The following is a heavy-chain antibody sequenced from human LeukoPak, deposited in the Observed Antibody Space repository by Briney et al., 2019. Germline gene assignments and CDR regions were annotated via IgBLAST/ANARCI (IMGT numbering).Heavy chain of an antibody. D-gene: IGHD2-15*01. CDR2: ISSSSYI. V-gene: IGHV3-21*01. CDR1: GFTFSSYS. Sequence: GGSLRLSCAASGFTFSSYSMNWVRRAPGKGLEWVSSISSSSYIYYADSVKGRFTISRDNAKNSLYLQMNSLRAEDTAVYYCARDKYCSGGSCYGGDYWGQGTLVTVSS. CDR3: ARDKYCSGGSCYGGDY. J-gene: IGHJ4*02.